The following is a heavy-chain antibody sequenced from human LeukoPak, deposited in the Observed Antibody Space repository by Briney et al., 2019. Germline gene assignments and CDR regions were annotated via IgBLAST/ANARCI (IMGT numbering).Heavy chain of an antibody. Sequence: PSETLSPTCTVSGVSLSGHFWSWFRRPPGKGLENIGYIHSSGSTNYNPSYKSRVTVSLEMSKNQFSLSLSSVTAADTAVYYCARDPGDTDWYNFDFWGQGILVTVSS. CDR3: ARDPGDTDWYNFDF. CDR2: IHSSGST. V-gene: IGHV4-59*11. CDR1: GVSLSGHF. D-gene: IGHD3-9*01. J-gene: IGHJ4*02.